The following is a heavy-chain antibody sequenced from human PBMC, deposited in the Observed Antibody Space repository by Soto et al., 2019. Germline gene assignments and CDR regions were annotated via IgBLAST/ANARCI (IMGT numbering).Heavy chain of an antibody. CDR3: AKSPNPGSPTPSYYGMDV. D-gene: IGHD2-15*01. J-gene: IGHJ6*02. V-gene: IGHV1-69*02. Sequence: QVQLVQSGAEVKKPGSSVKVSCKASGGSFSSYIVSWVRQAPGQGLEWMGRIIPVLGVEYYAQTFQGRITITADKSTSTAYMELRSLRSEDTAVYYCAKSPNPGSPTPSYYGMDVWGLGTTVTVS. CDR1: GGSFSSYI. CDR2: IIPVLGVE.